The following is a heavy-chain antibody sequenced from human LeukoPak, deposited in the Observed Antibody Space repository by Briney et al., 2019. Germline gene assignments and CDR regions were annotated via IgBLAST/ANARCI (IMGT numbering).Heavy chain of an antibody. V-gene: IGHV3-48*03. D-gene: IGHD5-24*01. Sequence: GGSLRLSCAASGFTFSSYEMNWVRQAPGKGLEWVSYISSSGSTIYYADSVKGRFTIPRDNAKNSLYLQMNSLRAEDTAVYYCARQRWPHRRIDYWGQGTLVTVSS. CDR1: GFTFSSYE. CDR3: ARQRWPHRRIDY. J-gene: IGHJ4*02. CDR2: ISSSGSTI.